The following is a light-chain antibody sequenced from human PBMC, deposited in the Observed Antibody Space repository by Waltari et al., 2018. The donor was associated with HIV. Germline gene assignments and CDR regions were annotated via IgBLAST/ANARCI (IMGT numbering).Light chain of an antibody. CDR2: AAS. Sequence: DIQMTQSPSSLSASVGDRVTITCRASQNISSFLNWYQQSPGKAPKLLIYAASNLQSGGPSGFSGSGSGTDFSLTISSLQPEDFATYYCQQSYTAPITFGQGTRLEIK. CDR3: QQSYTAPIT. CDR1: QNISSF. V-gene: IGKV1-39*01. J-gene: IGKJ5*01.